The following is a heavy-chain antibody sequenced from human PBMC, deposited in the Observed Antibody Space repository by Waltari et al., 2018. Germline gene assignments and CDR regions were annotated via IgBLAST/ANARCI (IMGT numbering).Heavy chain of an antibody. CDR1: GFTFSRFA. CDR2: IIGSRHTP. V-gene: IGHV3-23*04. Sequence: EVQMVESGGDLIQPGGCLRRSCAASGFTFSRFAMSWVRQAPGKVLGWVSSIIGSRHTPYYADSVKRRFTISRDNSKNTLYLQMDSLRADDTAVYYCAKGENSGWYRFFDYWGQGTLVTVSS. CDR3: AKGENSGWYRFFDY. J-gene: IGHJ4*02. D-gene: IGHD6-19*01.